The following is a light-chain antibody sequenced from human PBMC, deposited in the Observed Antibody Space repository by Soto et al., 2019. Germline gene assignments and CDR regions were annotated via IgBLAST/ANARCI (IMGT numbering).Light chain of an antibody. Sequence: ENGVKSSPYGPRLSHGERATLSCRASQSVSSSYLAWYQQKPGQAPRLLIYGASSRATGIPDRFSGSGSGTDFTLTICRLEPEAFPVYCTQLYAKSRPWFGPGTKVDIK. J-gene: IGKJ1*01. CDR1: QSVSSSY. V-gene: IGKV3-20*01. CDR3: QLYAKSRPW. CDR2: GAS.